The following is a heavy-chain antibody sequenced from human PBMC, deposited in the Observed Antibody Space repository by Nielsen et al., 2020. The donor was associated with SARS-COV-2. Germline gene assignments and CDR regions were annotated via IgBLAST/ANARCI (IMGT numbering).Heavy chain of an antibody. D-gene: IGHD3-9*01. J-gene: IGHJ6*04. V-gene: IGHV3-9*01. CDR3: AKTGYDILTGSQPFDY. Sequence: GGSLRLSCAASGFTFDDYAMHWVRQAPGKGLEWVSGISWNSGSIGYADSVKGRFTISRDNAKNSLYLQMNSLRAEDTALYYCAKTGYDILTGSQPFDYWGRGTTVTVSS. CDR1: GFTFDDYA. CDR2: ISWNSGSI.